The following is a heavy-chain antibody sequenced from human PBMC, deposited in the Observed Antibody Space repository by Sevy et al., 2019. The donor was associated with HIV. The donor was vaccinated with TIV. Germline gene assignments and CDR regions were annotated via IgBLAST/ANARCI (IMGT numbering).Heavy chain of an antibody. D-gene: IGHD4-17*01. CDR3: ARHHASYGVTGYYYYSGLDV. CDR1: EYSFRTYW. J-gene: IGHJ6*02. CDR2: IYPDDSDT. V-gene: IGHV5-51*01. Sequence: GESLKISCKGSEYSFRTYWIGWVRQMPGKCLEWMGIIYPDDSDTRYSPSFQGQVTISAGKSINTAYLQWNSLRASDSAMYYCARHHASYGVTGYYYYSGLDVWGQGTTVTVSS.